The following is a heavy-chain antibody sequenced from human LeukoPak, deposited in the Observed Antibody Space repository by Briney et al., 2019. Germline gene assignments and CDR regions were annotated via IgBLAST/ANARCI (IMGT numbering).Heavy chain of an antibody. Sequence: SETLSLTCTVSGGSISSSSYYWGWIRQPPGKGLEWIGSIYYSGSTNYNPSLKSRVTISVDTSKNQFSLKLRSVTAADTAVYYCARAFYCSGGSCYSWFDHWGQGTLVTVSS. J-gene: IGHJ5*02. CDR3: ARAFYCSGGSCYSWFDH. CDR1: GGSISSSSYY. CDR2: IYYSGST. V-gene: IGHV4-39*07. D-gene: IGHD2-15*01.